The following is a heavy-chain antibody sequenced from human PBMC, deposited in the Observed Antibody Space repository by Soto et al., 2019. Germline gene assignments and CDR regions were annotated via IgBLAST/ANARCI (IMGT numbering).Heavy chain of an antibody. D-gene: IGHD3-16*01. V-gene: IGHV3-30*03. Sequence: QVQLVESGGGVVQPGRSLRLSCAASGFTFSNFGMHWVRQAPGKGLEWVAVISYDGRNKYYADSVKGRFTISRDNSKNTLYLQMNSLRAEETAVYYGARVWGWPPIVIDYWGQGTLVTVSS. J-gene: IGHJ4*02. CDR3: ARVWGWPPIVIDY. CDR1: GFTFSNFG. CDR2: ISYDGRNK.